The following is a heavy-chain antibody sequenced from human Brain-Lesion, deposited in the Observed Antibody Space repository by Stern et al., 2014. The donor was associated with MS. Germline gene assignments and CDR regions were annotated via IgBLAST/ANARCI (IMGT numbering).Heavy chain of an antibody. CDR3: AKGPHHIAVAGTRYFQH. J-gene: IGHJ1*01. CDR2: ITGRGGAT. Sequence: EVQLEESGGGLVKPGGSLRLSCAASGFRFSTSGMSWVRQTPGKGLEWVSGITGRGGATYSADSAKGRFTITRDNSKTTVYLQMDSLRADDTAVYYCAKGPHHIAVAGTRYFQHWGQGTLVTVSS. CDR1: GFRFSTSG. D-gene: IGHD6-19*01. V-gene: IGHV3-23*04.